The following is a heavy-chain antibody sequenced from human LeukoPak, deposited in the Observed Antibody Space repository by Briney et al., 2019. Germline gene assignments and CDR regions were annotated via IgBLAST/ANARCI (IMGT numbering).Heavy chain of an antibody. CDR1: GYTFTSYG. V-gene: IGHV1-18*01. Sequence: ASVKVSCKASGYTFTSYGISWVRQAPGQGLEWMGWISAYNGNTNYAQKLQGRVTMTTDTSTSTAYMELRSLRSGDTAVYYCARERYSYREHPKLFDYWGQGTLVTVSS. CDR2: ISAYNGNT. J-gene: IGHJ4*02. D-gene: IGHD5-18*01. CDR3: ARERYSYREHPKLFDY.